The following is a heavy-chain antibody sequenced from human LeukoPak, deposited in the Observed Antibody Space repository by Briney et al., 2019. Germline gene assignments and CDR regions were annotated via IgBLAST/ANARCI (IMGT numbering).Heavy chain of an antibody. J-gene: IGHJ4*02. V-gene: IGHV1-18*01. CDR3: ARVPVGLMVRGVIDLDY. CDR2: ISAYNGNT. CDR1: GYTFTSYG. Sequence: ASVKVSCKASGYTFTSYGISWVRQAPGQGLEWMGWISAYNGNTNYAQKLQGRVTMTTDTSTSTAYMELRSLRSDDTAVYYCARVPVGLMVRGVIDLDYWGQGTLVTVSS. D-gene: IGHD3-10*01.